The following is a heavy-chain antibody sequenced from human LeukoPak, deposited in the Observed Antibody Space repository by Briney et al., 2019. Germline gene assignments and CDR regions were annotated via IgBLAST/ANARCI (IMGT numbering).Heavy chain of an antibody. Sequence: PSETLSLTCAVYGGSFSGYYWSWIRQPPGKGLEWIGEINHSGSTNYNPSLKSRVTISVDTSKNQFSLKLSSVTAADTALYYCARGNKRAGLYSYWFDPWGQGTLVTVSS. CDR1: GGSFSGYY. CDR3: ARGNKRAGLYSYWFDP. V-gene: IGHV4-34*01. D-gene: IGHD3-16*02. CDR2: INHSGST. J-gene: IGHJ5*02.